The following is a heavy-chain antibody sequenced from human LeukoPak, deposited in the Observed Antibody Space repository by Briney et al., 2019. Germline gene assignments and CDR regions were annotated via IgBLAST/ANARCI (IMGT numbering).Heavy chain of an antibody. V-gene: IGHV4-39*01. D-gene: IGHD3/OR15-3a*01. Sequence: SETLSLTCTVSGVSISSSNSYRGWIRQPPGKGLEWIGSIYYSGNTYYNASLRSQVSISIDTSKNQFSLRLTSVTAADTAVYYCARQTGSGLFILPGGQGTLVTVSS. CDR2: IYYSGNT. CDR1: GVSISSSNSY. J-gene: IGHJ4*02. CDR3: ARQTGSGLFILP.